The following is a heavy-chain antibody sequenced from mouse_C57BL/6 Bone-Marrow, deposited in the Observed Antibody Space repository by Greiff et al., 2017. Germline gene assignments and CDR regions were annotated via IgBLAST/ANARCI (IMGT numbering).Heavy chain of an antibody. V-gene: IGHV5-12*01. CDR2: ISNGGGST. J-gene: IGHJ4*01. Sequence: EVMLVESGGGLVQPGGSLKLSCAASGFTFSDYYMYWVRQTPEKRLEWVAYISNGGGSTYYPDTVKGRFTISRDNAKNTLYLQMSRLKSEDTAMYYCARQREMDYWVQGTSVTVSS. CDR1: GFTFSDYY. CDR3: ARQREMDY.